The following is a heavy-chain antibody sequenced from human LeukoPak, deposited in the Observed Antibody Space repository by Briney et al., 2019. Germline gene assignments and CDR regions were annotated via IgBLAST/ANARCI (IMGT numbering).Heavy chain of an antibody. Sequence: SQTLSLTCAISGDSVSSNSWNWIRQSPSRGLEWLGRTYYRSKWYNDYAVSVKSRIIINPDTSKNQFSLQLSSVTPGDTAVYYCAREDSYSAMDVWGQGTTVTVSS. J-gene: IGHJ6*02. CDR2: TYYRSKWYN. CDR1: GDSVSSNS. V-gene: IGHV6-1*01. CDR3: AREDSYSAMDV.